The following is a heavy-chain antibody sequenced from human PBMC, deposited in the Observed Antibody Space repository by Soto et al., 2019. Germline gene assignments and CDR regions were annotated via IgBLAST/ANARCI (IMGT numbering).Heavy chain of an antibody. CDR2: IIPIFGTA. CDR1: GGTFSSYA. CDR3: ASRRYCSGGSCYYGMDV. V-gene: IGHV1-69*12. Sequence: QVQLVQSGAEVKKPGSSVKVSCKASGGTFSSYAISWVRQAPGQGLEWMGGIIPIFGTANYAQKFQGRVTITADESTSTAYMELSSLRSEDTAVYYCASRRYCSGGSCYYGMDVWGQGTTVTVSS. J-gene: IGHJ6*02. D-gene: IGHD2-15*01.